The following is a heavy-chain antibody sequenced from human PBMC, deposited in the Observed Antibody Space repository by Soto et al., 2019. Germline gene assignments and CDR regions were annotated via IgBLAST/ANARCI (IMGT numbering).Heavy chain of an antibody. V-gene: IGHV3-30*18. J-gene: IGHJ4*02. D-gene: IGHD3-10*01. Sequence: GGSLRLSCAASGFTFSSYGMHWVRQAPGKGLEWVAVISYDGSNKYYADSVKGRFTISRDNSKNTLYLQMNSLRAEDTAVYYCAKPLGRITMVRGGFDYWGQGTLVTVSS. CDR2: ISYDGSNK. CDR1: GFTFSSYG. CDR3: AKPLGRITMVRGGFDY.